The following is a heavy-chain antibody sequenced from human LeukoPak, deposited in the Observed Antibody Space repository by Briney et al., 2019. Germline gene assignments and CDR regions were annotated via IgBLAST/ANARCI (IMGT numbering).Heavy chain of an antibody. Sequence: GGSLRLSCAASGFTFSSYSMSWVRQAPGKGLEWVSAISGSGGSTYYADSVKGRFTISRDNSKNTLYLQMNSLRAEDTAVYYCAKDPRGWRDAFDIWGQGTMVTVSS. D-gene: IGHD6-19*01. CDR1: GFTFSSYS. J-gene: IGHJ3*02. CDR3: AKDPRGWRDAFDI. CDR2: ISGSGGST. V-gene: IGHV3-23*01.